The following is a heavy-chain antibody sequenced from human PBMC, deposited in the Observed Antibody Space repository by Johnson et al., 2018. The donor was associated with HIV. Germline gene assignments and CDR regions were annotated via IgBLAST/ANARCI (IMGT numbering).Heavy chain of an antibody. J-gene: IGHJ3*02. D-gene: IGHD3-22*01. V-gene: IGHV3-30*14. CDR3: ATPLAHYDSSAYGGGAFDI. CDR1: GFTFSSHA. CDR2: ISYDGSNK. Sequence: QVQLVESGGGVVQPGRSLRLSCAASGFTFSSHAMHWVRQAPGKGLEWVAVISYDGSNKYYADSVKGRFTISRDNSKNTLYLQMDSLRAEDTAVYYCATPLAHYDSSAYGGGAFDIWGQGTMVTVSS.